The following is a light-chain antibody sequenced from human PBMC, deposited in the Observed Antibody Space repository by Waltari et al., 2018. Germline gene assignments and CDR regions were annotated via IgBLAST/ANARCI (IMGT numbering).Light chain of an antibody. J-gene: IGLJ2*01. V-gene: IGLV7-43*01. CDR1: TGAVNSGYY. CDR2: STS. Sequence: QTVVTPEPSLTVSPGGTVTLTCASSTGAVNSGYYPNWFQQKPGQAPRALIYSTSNKPAWTPARCSGSLRGGKAALTLSGVQPEDEAEYYCLLYYGGAQLGVVGGGTKLTVL. CDR3: LLYYGGAQLGV.